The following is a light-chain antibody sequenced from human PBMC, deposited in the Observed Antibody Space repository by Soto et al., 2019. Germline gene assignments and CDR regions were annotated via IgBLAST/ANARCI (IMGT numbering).Light chain of an antibody. V-gene: IGLV1-40*01. Sequence: QSVLTQSPSVSGAPGQTVTISCTGSSSNIGAGYDVHWYQQLPGTAPKLLIYANSNRPSGVPDRFSGSKSGTSASLAITGLQAEDAADYYCHSYDSSLSAVVFGEGTKLTVL. CDR2: ANS. CDR3: HSYDSSLSAVV. J-gene: IGLJ2*01. CDR1: SSNIGAGYD.